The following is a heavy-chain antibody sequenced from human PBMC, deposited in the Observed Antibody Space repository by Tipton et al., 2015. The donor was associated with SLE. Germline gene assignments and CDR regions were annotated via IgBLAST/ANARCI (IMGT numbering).Heavy chain of an antibody. V-gene: IGHV1-18*01. CDR2: ISAYNGNT. D-gene: IGHD6-13*01. CDR3: ALTSVAATQAY. J-gene: IGHJ4*02. Sequence: QLVQSGAEVKKPGASVKVSCKASGYSFISYGVSWVRQAPGQGLEWMGWISAYNGNTNYPQKLQGRVTMTTDTSTSTAYMELRSLRSDDTAVYYCALTSVAATQAYWGQGTLVTVSS. CDR1: GYSFISYG.